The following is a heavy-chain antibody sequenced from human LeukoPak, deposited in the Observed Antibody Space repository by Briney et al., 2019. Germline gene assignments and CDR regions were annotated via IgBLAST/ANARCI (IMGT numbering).Heavy chain of an antibody. CDR2: MSGSGGST. D-gene: IGHD4-17*01. Sequence: GGSLRLSCAASGFTFSIYVMSWVRQAPGKGLEWVSSMSGSGGSTYYADSVKGRFTISRDDSKNTLYLQMNSLRAEDTAVYYCARVRYGELDVWGQGTTVTVSS. CDR3: ARVRYGELDV. V-gene: IGHV3-23*01. CDR1: GFTFSIYV. J-gene: IGHJ6*02.